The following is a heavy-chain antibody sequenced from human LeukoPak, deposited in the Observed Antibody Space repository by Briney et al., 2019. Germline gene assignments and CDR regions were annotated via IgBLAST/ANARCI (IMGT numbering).Heavy chain of an antibody. CDR3: VYSGDYEKGY. CDR1: GFTFDDYT. Sequence: GGSLRLSCVASGFTFDDYTMHWARQAPGKGLEWVSLISWDGTTTYYADSVKGRFTIARGNAKNSLYLQMNSLRAEDTAVYYCVYSGDYEKGYWGQGTLVTVSS. J-gene: IGHJ4*02. V-gene: IGHV3-43*01. CDR2: ISWDGTTT. D-gene: IGHD4-17*01.